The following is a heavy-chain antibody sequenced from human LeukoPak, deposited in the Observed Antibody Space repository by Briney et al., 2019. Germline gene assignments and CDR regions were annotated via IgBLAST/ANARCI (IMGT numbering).Heavy chain of an antibody. CDR1: GYTFTNYA. V-gene: IGHV1-3*03. J-gene: IGHJ4*02. CDR3: ARVVRYSSGPLTDLFPYSFDY. D-gene: IGHD6-19*01. Sequence: GASVKVSCKASGYTFTNYAMHWVRQAPGQRLEGMGCINAGHGKTKYSQEFQGRVTITRDTSASTAYMELSSLRSEDTAVYYCARVVRYSSGPLTDLFPYSFDYWGQGTLVTVSS. CDR2: INAGHGKT.